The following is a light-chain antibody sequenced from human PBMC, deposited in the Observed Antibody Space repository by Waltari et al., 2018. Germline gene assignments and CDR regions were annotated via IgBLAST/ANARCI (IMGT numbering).Light chain of an antibody. V-gene: IGKV3-15*01. Sequence: PGGRATLSCRASQSITTNLAWYQQKPGQAPKLLIFHASTRATCIPGRFSGSGSGTDFTLTISSLQSEDSAVYYCQQYNRWPPLTFGEGTRLEIK. J-gene: IGKJ5*01. CDR3: QQYNRWPPLT. CDR2: HAS. CDR1: QSITTN.